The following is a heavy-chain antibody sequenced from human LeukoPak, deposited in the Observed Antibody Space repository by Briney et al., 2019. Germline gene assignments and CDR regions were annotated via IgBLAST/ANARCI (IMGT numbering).Heavy chain of an antibody. CDR1: GLTFTDFW. Sequence: GGSPRLSCAASGLTFTDFWMNWVRLAPGRGLEWLANINPYGTEKYYVDSVKGRFAISRDNAKNEVYLEMNSLRAEDTGVYYCSGRDSSRSPRAYWGQGALVSVPS. V-gene: IGHV3-7*01. D-gene: IGHD2-2*01. J-gene: IGHJ4*02. CDR3: SGRDSSRSPRAY. CDR2: INPYGTEK.